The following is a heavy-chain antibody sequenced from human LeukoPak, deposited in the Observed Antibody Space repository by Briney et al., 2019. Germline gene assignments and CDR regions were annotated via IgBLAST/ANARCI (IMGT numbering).Heavy chain of an antibody. J-gene: IGHJ4*02. CDR3: ARDRRHGDYDEY. V-gene: IGHV1-69*13. D-gene: IGHD4-17*01. CDR2: IIPIFGTA. CDR1: GGTFSSYA. Sequence: ASVKVSCKASGGTFSSYAISWVRQAPGQGLEWMGAIIPIFGTANYAQKFQGRVTITADESTSTAYMELSSLRSEDTAVYYCARDRRHGDYDEYWGQGTLVTVSS.